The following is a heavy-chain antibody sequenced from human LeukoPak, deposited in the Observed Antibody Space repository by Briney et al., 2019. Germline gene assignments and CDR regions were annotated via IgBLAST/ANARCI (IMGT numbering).Heavy chain of an antibody. CDR1: GGSISSYY. V-gene: IGHV4-59*08. CDR2: IYYSGST. CDR3: ARHGSPGAFDI. J-gene: IGHJ3*02. Sequence: PSETLSLTCTVSGGSISSYYWSWIRQPPGKGLEWIGYIYYSGSTNYNPSLKSRVTISVDTSKNQFSLKLISMTAADTAVYYCARHGSPGAFDIWGQGTMVTVSS.